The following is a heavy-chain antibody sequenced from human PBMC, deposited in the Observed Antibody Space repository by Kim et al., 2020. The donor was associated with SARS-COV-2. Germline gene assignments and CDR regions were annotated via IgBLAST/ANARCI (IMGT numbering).Heavy chain of an antibody. J-gene: IGHJ4*02. CDR3: TRESGSFYFLYYFDS. CDR2: IKSKNDGGTT. D-gene: IGHD3-9*01. CDR1: GMTLTNAW. Sequence: GGSLRLSCAVSGMTLTNAWMSWVRQSPGKGLEWVGRIKSKNDGGTTNYAAPVKGRFTISIDDSGNTLFLDMTGLKSDDTARYYCTRESGSFYFLYYFDSWGQGTQVTVS. V-gene: IGHV3-15*01.